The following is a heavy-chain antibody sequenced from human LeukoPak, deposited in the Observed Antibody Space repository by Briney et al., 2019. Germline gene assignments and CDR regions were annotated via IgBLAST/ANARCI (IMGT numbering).Heavy chain of an antibody. CDR1: GYTFTSYG. CDR2: ISAYNGNT. CDR3: ARDDIVVVPAAMLDY. Sequence: GASVKVSRKASGYTFTSYGISWVRQAPGQGLEWMGWISAYNGNTNYAQKLQGRVTMTTDTSTSTAYMELRSLRSDDTAVYYCARDDIVVVPAAMLDYWGQGTLVTVSS. D-gene: IGHD2-2*01. V-gene: IGHV1-18*01. J-gene: IGHJ4*02.